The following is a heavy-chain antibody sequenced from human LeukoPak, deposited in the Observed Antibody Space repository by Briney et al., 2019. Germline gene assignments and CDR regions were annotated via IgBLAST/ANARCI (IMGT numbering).Heavy chain of an antibody. CDR3: ARGRYGGYFDY. CDR1: GFTLSTYW. J-gene: IGHJ4*02. D-gene: IGHD4-23*01. V-gene: IGHV3-74*01. CDR2: INSDGSST. Sequence: GGSLRLSCAASGFTLSTYWMHWVRQAPGKGLVWVSRINSDGSSTSYADSVKGRFTISRDNAKNTLYVQMNSLRAEDTAVYYCARGRYGGYFDYWGQGTLVTVSS.